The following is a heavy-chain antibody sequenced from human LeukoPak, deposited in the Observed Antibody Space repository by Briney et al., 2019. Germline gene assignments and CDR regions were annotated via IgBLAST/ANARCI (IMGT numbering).Heavy chain of an antibody. J-gene: IGHJ4*02. Sequence: GGSLTLSCAASGFTFSRDWMHWVRQVPGKGLVWVSRIDSDDGSTSYADSVRGRFTISRDNAKNSLYLQMNSLRAEDTALYYCAKGMVGYFDYWGQGILVTVSS. D-gene: IGHD2-8*01. V-gene: IGHV3-74*01. CDR3: AKGMVGYFDY. CDR1: GFTFSRDW. CDR2: IDSDDGST.